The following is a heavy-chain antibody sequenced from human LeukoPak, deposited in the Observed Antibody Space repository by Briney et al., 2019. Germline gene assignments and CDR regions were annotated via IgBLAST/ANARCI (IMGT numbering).Heavy chain of an antibody. V-gene: IGHV3-7*01. J-gene: IGHJ4*02. D-gene: IGHD2-15*01. CDR3: ARDGGLHTNFDY. Sequence: GGSLRLSCAASGFSFRNYLMGWVRQAPGKGLEWVANTKPDGSAEYYADSVRGRFTASRDNANNLLYLQMNRLRAEDTAVYYCARDGGLHTNFDYWGQGTLLTVSS. CDR1: GFSFRNYL. CDR2: TKPDGSAE.